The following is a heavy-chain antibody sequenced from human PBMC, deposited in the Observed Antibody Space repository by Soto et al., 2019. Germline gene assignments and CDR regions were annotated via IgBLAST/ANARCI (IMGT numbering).Heavy chain of an antibody. V-gene: IGHV3-48*02. CDR1: GFTFSSYS. J-gene: IGHJ6*02. Sequence: GGSLRLSCAASGFTFSSYSMNWVRQAPGKGLEWVSYISSSSNTIYYADSVKGRFTISRDNAKNSLYLQMNSLRDEDTAVYYCARTVIAASYYYYYGTDVWGQGTTVTVSS. D-gene: IGHD6-6*01. CDR2: ISSSSNTI. CDR3: ARTVIAASYYYYYGTDV.